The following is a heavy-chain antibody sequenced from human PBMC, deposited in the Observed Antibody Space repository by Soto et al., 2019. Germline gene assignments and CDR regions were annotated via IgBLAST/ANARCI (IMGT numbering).Heavy chain of an antibody. D-gene: IGHD3-3*01. CDR2: ISWNSGSI. V-gene: IGHV3-9*01. CDR3: AKLGCITIFGVVIIDFCGDDAFDI. J-gene: IGHJ3*02. CDR1: GFTFDDYA. Sequence: GGSLRLSCAASGFTFDDYAMHWVRQAPGKGLEWVSGISWNSGSIGYADSVKGRFTISRDNAKNSLYLQMNSLRAEDTALYYCAKLGCITIFGVVIIDFCGDDAFDIWGQGTMVTVSS.